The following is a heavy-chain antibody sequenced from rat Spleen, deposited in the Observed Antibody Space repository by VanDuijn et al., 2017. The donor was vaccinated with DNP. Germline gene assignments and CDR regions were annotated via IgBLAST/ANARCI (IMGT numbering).Heavy chain of an antibody. CDR1: GYSLTSYG. CDR3: TREAGHYPYYFTY. CDR2: ISSGGDT. J-gene: IGHJ2*01. D-gene: IGHD1-4*01. Sequence: VQLKESGPGLAQPSQTLSLTCTVSGYSLTSYGVSWARQPPGKGLEWIATISSGGDTDYNSALKSRLSISRDTSKNQVFLEMNSLQTEDTAIYFCTREAGHYPYYFTYWGQGVMVTVSS. V-gene: IGHV2S12*01.